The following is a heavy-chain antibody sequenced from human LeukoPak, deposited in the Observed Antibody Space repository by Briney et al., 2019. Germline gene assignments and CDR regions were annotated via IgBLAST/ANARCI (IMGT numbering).Heavy chain of an antibody. J-gene: IGHJ4*02. D-gene: IGHD2/OR15-2a*01. V-gene: IGHV4-39*01. CDR3: VRGAMVSKPGDF. Sequence: AETLSLTCSVSGVSVNSRSFYWDWVRQPTGKGLEWIGSVYSSGNVYQSPSLQSRAAISVDASNNSFSLTLKSVTAADTAVYFCVRGAMVSKPGDFWGQGTLVIVSS. CDR2: VYSSGNV. CDR1: GVSVNSRSFY.